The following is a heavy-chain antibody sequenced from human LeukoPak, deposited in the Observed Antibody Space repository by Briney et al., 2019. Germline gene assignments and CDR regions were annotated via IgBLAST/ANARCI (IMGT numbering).Heavy chain of an antibody. V-gene: IGHV3-48*03. J-gene: IGHJ6*02. CDR1: GITFSSYE. CDR2: ISSSGGPI. D-gene: IGHD3-22*01. Sequence: GGSLRLSCVASGITFSSYEMNWVRQAPGKGLEWISCISSSGGPIYYADSVKGRFTISRDNAKNSLYLQMNSLRAEDTAVYYCARGRIAEIVVVHSFSYGMDVWGQGTTVTVSS. CDR3: ARGRIAEIVVVHSFSYGMDV.